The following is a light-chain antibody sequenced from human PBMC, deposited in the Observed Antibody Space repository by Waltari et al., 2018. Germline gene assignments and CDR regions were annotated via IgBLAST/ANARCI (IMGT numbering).Light chain of an antibody. CDR3: CSYAGSSTWV. V-gene: IGLV2-23*01. J-gene: IGLJ2*01. CDR1: NSDVGSYNL. Sequence: QSALTQPASMSGSPGQSITTSCTGTNSDVGSYNLVSWYQQHPDKAPKLIIYEGTKRPSGVSNRISASKSDNTASLTVSGLQAEDEADYYCCSYAGSSTWVFGGGTKLTVL. CDR2: EGT.